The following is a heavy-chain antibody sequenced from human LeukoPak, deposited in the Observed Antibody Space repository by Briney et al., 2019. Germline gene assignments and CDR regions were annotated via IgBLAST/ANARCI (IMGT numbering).Heavy chain of an antibody. D-gene: IGHD3-10*01. V-gene: IGHV3-72*01. Sequence: GGSLTLSCAVSGFTFRVHYMDWARQAPGKGREWVGRTRTKANRYTPKYSASEKPIFTISRHAQHNSRYLHMNILKPQYTTVYYCARARGYAFDIWGQGTMVTVSS. CDR2: TRTKANRYTP. J-gene: IGHJ3*02. CDR1: GFTFRVHY. CDR3: ARARGYAFDI.